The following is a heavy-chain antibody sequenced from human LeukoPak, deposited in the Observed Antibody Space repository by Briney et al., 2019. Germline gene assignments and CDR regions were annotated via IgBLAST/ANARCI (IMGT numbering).Heavy chain of an antibody. CDR3: ARGTAMSQRYYYYGMDV. V-gene: IGHV3-21*01. J-gene: IGHJ6*02. D-gene: IGHD5-18*01. CDR1: GFTFSSYS. Sequence: GGSLRLSCAASGFTFSSYSMNWVRQAPGKGLEWVSSISSSSSYIYYADSVKGRFTISRDNAKNSLYLQMNSLRAEDTAVYYCARGTAMSQRYYYYGMDVWGQGTTVTVSS. CDR2: ISSSSSYI.